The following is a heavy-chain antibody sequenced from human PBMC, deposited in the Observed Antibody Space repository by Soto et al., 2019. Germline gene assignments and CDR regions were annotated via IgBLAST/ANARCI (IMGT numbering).Heavy chain of an antibody. CDR3: VRDWSYAFDM. CDR1: GFTFNTYW. V-gene: IGHV3-74*01. Sequence: EVQVVESGGDLVQPGGSLRLSCAASGFTFNTYWMHWVRQAPGKGLVWISHINSDGSTTTYADSVKGRFTVSRDNAKNTLYLQMNSLRAEDTAVYYCVRDWSYAFDMWGQGTMVTVSS. CDR2: INSDGSTT. J-gene: IGHJ3*02.